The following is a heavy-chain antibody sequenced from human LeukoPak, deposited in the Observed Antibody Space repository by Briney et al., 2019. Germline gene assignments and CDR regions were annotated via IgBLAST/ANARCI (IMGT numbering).Heavy chain of an antibody. D-gene: IGHD3-22*01. V-gene: IGHV4-59*12. CDR2: IYYSGST. CDR3: ASYDSSGYYYDY. CDR1: GGSISSYY. J-gene: IGHJ4*02. Sequence: SETLSLTCTVSGGSISSYYWSWIRQPPGKGLEWIGYIYYSGSTNYNPSLKSRVTISVDTSKNQFSLKLSSVTAADTAVYYCASYDSSGYYYDYWGQGTLVTVSS.